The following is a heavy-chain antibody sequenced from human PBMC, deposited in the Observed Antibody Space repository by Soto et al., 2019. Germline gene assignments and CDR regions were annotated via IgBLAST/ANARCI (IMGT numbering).Heavy chain of an antibody. CDR2: SIPIFGTA. Sequence: QVQLVQSGAEVKKPGSSVKVSCKASGGTFSSYTISWVRQAPGQGFEWMGESIPIFGTADYAQKFQGGVTITADNSTSTAYMQLSSLRSEDTAVYYCARGHPQPFGPWGQGTLVTVSS. J-gene: IGHJ5*02. CDR1: GGTFSSYT. V-gene: IGHV1-69*06. CDR3: ARGHPQPFGP.